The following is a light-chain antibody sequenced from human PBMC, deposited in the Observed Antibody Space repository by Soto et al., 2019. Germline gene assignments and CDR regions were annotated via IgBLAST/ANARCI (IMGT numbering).Light chain of an antibody. Sequence: DIQMTQSPSSLSTSVGDRVTISCRARQSINNYLNWYQQKPGKVPKLLIYAASRLQSGVPSRFSGSGSGTDFTLTISSLQPEDSATYFCRQSYITPWTFGQGTKVEIK. V-gene: IGKV1-39*01. CDR3: RQSYITPWT. J-gene: IGKJ1*01. CDR2: AAS. CDR1: QSINNY.